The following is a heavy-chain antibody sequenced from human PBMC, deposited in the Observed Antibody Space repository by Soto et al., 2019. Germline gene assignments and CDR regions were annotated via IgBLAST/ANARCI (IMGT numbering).Heavy chain of an antibody. CDR1: GFTFSTYA. CDR3: ASLASGGYDSFDY. J-gene: IGHJ4*02. CDR2: ISYDGSNK. Sequence: PGGSLRLSCAASGFTFSTYAMSWVRQAPGKGLEWVAVISYDGSNKYYADSVKGRFTISRDNSKNTLYLQMNSLRAEDTAVYYCASLASGGYDSFDYWGQGTLVTVSS. V-gene: IGHV3-30-3*01. D-gene: IGHD5-12*01.